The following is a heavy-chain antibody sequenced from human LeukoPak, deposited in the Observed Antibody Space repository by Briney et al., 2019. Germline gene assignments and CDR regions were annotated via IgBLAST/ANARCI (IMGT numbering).Heavy chain of an antibody. J-gene: IGHJ3*02. CDR1: GFTFSSYA. CDR2: ISSNGGST. Sequence: GRSLRLSCAASGFTFSSYAMHWVRQAPGKGLEYVSAISSNGGSTYYANSVKGRFTISRDNSKNTLYLQMGSLRAEDMAVYYCARSRSIWVTTVTTGAFDIWGQGTMVTVSS. V-gene: IGHV3-64*01. D-gene: IGHD4-17*01. CDR3: ARSRSIWVTTVTTGAFDI.